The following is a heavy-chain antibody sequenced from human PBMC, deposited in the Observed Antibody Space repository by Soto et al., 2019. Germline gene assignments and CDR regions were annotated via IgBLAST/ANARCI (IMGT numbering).Heavy chain of an antibody. D-gene: IGHD1-26*01. J-gene: IGHJ6*02. CDR1: GFSISDYG. CDR3: AKGAGDRLSLGMDV. V-gene: IGHV3-30*18. Sequence: VQLVESGGGVVQPGWSLRLSCAASGFSISDYGMEWVRQAPGKGLEWVALISYDGNNTYYADFVKGRFTITRDNSKDTLFLQMTGLRAEDTAVYYCAKGAGDRLSLGMDVWGQGTTVTVSS. CDR2: ISYDGNNT.